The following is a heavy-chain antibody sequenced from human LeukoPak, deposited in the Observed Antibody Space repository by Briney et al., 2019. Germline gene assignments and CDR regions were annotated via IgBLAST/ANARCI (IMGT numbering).Heavy chain of an antibody. V-gene: IGHV5-10-1*01. CDR1: GYSFTSYW. D-gene: IGHD6-19*01. CDR3: AGAGIAVAGNAEYFQH. J-gene: IGHJ1*01. Sequence: GESLKISCKGSGYSFTSYWISWVRQMPGKGLEWMGRIDPSDSYTNYSPSFQGHVTISADKSIGTAYLQWSSLKASDTAMYYCAGAGIAVAGNAEYFQHWGQGTLVTVSS. CDR2: IDPSDSYT.